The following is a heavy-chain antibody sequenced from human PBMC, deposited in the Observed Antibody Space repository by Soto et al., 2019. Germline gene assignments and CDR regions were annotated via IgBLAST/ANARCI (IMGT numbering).Heavy chain of an antibody. Sequence: PLETLSLTFAVSGDSVSNDNYYWSWIRHPPGKGLEWIGYIYYSGTTNYNSYLKSRLSLSVDMSRNQFSLKLASVTAADTAVYFCARSQRGRTAFTFDYWGQGALVTVSS. V-gene: IGHV4-61*01. CDR3: ARSQRGRTAFTFDY. J-gene: IGHJ4*02. CDR1: GDSVSNDNYY. D-gene: IGHD3-16*01. CDR2: IYYSGTT.